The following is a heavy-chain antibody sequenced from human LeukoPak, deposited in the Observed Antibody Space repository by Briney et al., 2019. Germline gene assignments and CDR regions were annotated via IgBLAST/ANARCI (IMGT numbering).Heavy chain of an antibody. D-gene: IGHD5-18*01. V-gene: IGHV4-39*07. CDR3: ARDLRADTAISQGY. J-gene: IGHJ4*02. CDR2: IYYSWST. CDR1: GGSISSSSYY. Sequence: PSETLSLTCTVSGGSISSSSYYWGWIRQPPGKGLEWIGSIYYSWSTYYNPSLKSRVTISVDTSKNQFSLKLSSVTAADTAVYYCARDLRADTAISQGYWGQGTLVTVSS.